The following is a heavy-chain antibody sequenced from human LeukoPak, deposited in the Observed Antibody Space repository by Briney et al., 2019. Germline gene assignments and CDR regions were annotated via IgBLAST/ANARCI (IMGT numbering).Heavy chain of an antibody. V-gene: IGHV1-2*02. CDR3: ARAQAVAIPNWFDP. CDR1: GYTFTGYY. CDR2: INPNSGGT. J-gene: IGHJ5*02. Sequence: GASVKVSCKASGYTFTGYYMHWVRQAPGQGLEWMGWINPNSGGTNYAQKFQGRVTMTRDTSISTAYMELSRLRSDDTAVYYCARAQAVAIPNWFDPWGQGTLVTVSS. D-gene: IGHD6-19*01.